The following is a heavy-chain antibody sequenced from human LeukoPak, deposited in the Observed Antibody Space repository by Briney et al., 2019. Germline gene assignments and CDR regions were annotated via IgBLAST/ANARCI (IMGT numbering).Heavy chain of an antibody. Sequence: ASVKVSCKASGYTFTTHDINWVRQATGQGLEWMGWMNPNSGNTGYAQKFQGRVTMTRNTSISTAYMELSSLRSEDTAVYYCARGWELLEYPDAFDIWGQGTMVTVSS. V-gene: IGHV1-8*01. CDR1: GYTFTTHD. J-gene: IGHJ3*02. CDR2: MNPNSGNT. D-gene: IGHD1-26*01. CDR3: ARGWELLEYPDAFDI.